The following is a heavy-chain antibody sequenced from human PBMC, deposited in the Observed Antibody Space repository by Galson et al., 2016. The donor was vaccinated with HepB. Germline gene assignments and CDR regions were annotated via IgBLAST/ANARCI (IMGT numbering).Heavy chain of an antibody. CDR2: INSDGSST. J-gene: IGHJ4*02. D-gene: IGHD6-13*01. CDR1: GFTFSSYA. V-gene: IGHV3-74*01. Sequence: SLRLSCAASGFTFSSYAMNWVRQAPGKGPVWVSRINSDGSSTTCADSVKGRFTISRDNAKNTLYLQMNSLRAEDTALYYCTRVHREGIAAAGLQIWGQGTLVIVSS. CDR3: TRVHREGIAAAGLQI.